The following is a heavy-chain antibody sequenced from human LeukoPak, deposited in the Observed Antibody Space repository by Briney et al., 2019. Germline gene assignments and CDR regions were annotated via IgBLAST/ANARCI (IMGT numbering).Heavy chain of an antibody. CDR1: GFTFSSYS. J-gene: IGHJ4*02. D-gene: IGHD6-19*01. CDR3: ARSYSSGRGGFDY. V-gene: IGHV3-48*01. Sequence: GGSLRLSCAASGFTFSSYSVNWVRQAPGKGLQWVSYVSSSSSTIYYADSVKGRFTISRDNVQNSLYLQMNSLRAEDTAVYYCARSYSSGRGGFDYWGQGTLVTVSS. CDR2: VSSSSSTI.